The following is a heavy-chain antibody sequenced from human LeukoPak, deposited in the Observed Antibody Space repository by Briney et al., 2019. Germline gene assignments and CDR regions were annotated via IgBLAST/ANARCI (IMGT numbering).Heavy chain of an antibody. D-gene: IGHD2-2*01. V-gene: IGHV3-7*01. CDR1: GFTFSSYW. CDR3: ARRFLEPAASFEFWLFSYYYMAV. J-gene: IGHJ6*03. Sequence: GGSLRLSCAASGFTFSSYWMSWVRQAPGKGLEWVANIKQDGSEKYYVDSVKGRFTISRDNDKNSLYLPMNSLRAEDTAVYYCARRFLEPAASFEFWLFSYYYMAVWGKGTTVTVSS. CDR2: IKQDGSEK.